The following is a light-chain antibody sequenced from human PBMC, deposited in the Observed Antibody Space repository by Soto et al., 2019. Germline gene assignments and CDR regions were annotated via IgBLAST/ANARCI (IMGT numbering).Light chain of an antibody. CDR2: GAS. Sequence: IVVTQSACTLSLSPGERATLSCRASQSVSSSYLAWYQQKPGQATRPLIYGASSRATGIPDRFSGSGSGTDFTLTISRLEPEDFAVYYCQQYGSSPAFGQGTRLEI. V-gene: IGKV3-20*01. CDR3: QQYGSSPA. J-gene: IGKJ5*01. CDR1: QSVSSSY.